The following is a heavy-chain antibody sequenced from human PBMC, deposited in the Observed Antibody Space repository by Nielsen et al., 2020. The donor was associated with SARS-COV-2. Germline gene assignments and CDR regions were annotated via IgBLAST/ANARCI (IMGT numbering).Heavy chain of an antibody. CDR1: GGAISSYY. D-gene: IGHD3-3*01. CDR3: ARGSDEGLAL. V-gene: IGHV4-59*13. CDR2: IYDSGNT. Sequence: SETLSLTCTVSGGAISSYYWTWIRQPPEKGLEWIAYIYDSGNTNYNPSLKSRVTISVDTSRNQFSLELTSVTAADTAVYYCARGSDEGLALWGQGTLVTVSS. J-gene: IGHJ4*02.